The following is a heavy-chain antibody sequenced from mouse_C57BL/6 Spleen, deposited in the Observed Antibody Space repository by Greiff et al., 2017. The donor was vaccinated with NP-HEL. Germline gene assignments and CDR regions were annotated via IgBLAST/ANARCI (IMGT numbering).Heavy chain of an antibody. Sequence: VQLQQPGAELVKPGASVKISCKASGYTFTDYYMNWVKQSHGKSLEWIGDINPNNGGTSYNQKFKGKATLTVDKSSSTAYMELRSLTSEDSAVYYCARSGITTVVSDYWGQGTTLTVSS. D-gene: IGHD1-1*01. CDR1: GYTFTDYY. V-gene: IGHV1-26*01. CDR2: INPNNGGT. J-gene: IGHJ2*01. CDR3: ARSGITTVVSDY.